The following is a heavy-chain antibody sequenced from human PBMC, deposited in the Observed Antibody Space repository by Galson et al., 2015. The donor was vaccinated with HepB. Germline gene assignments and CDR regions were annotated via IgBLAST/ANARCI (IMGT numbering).Heavy chain of an antibody. CDR2: ISGYSGRA. Sequence: SVKVSCKASGYSFNNYAITWVRQAPGQGLQWMGWISGYSGRAMYAQEFQVRVTLTIDTSTTTASMEVNRLTSDDTAMYYCARDLAAETTDAFDIWGQGTMVTVSS. D-gene: IGHD6-13*01. CDR3: ARDLAAETTDAFDI. V-gene: IGHV1-18*01. J-gene: IGHJ3*02. CDR1: GYSFNNYA.